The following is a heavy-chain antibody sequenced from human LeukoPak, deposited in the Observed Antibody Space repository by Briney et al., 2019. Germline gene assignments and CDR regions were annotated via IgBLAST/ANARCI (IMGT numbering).Heavy chain of an antibody. CDR3: ARRHSPYYYGSGSYYTLNWFDP. D-gene: IGHD3-10*01. CDR1: GGSFSGYY. Sequence: SETLSLTCAVYGGSFSGYYWRWIRQPPGKGLEWIGQINHNGSTNYNPSLKSRVTISVDTSKNQFSLKLGSVTAADTAVYYCARRHSPYYYGSGSYYTLNWFDPWGQGTLVTVSS. V-gene: IGHV4-34*01. CDR2: INHNGST. J-gene: IGHJ5*02.